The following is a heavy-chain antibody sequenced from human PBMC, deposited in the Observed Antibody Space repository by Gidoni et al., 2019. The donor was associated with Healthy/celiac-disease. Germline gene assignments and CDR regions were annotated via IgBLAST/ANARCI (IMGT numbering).Heavy chain of an antibody. D-gene: IGHD3-22*01. J-gene: IGHJ3*02. CDR1: GFPLSSHG. CDR3: ARDSPSEYYYDSRGVAFDI. CDR2: IKQDGSEK. Sequence: EVQLVESGGGLVQPGGSLRLSGAASGFPLSSHGMSWVRQAPGKGLDGVANIKQDGSEKYYVDSVKGRFTISRDNAKNSLYLQMNSLRAEDTAVYYCARDSPSEYYYDSRGVAFDIWGQGTMVTVSS. V-gene: IGHV3-7*03.